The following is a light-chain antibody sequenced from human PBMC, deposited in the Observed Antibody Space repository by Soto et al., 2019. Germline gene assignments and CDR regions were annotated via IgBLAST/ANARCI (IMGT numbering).Light chain of an antibody. CDR1: QSISSW. V-gene: IGKV1-5*01. CDR2: DAS. J-gene: IGKJ4*01. Sequence: DIQMTQSPSTLSASVGDRVTITCRASQSISSWLAWYQQKPGKAPKLLIYDASLLESGVPSRFSGSGSGTEFPLTISSLQPDDFATFYCQQYYSYSPLTFGGGTKGQIK. CDR3: QQYYSYSPLT.